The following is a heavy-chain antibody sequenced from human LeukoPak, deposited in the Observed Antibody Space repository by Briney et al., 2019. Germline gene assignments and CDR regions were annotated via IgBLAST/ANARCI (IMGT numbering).Heavy chain of an antibody. CDR1: GYTITRYD. CDR2: MNPNSGNT. CDR3: ARGPKKYRYYSNYVFGY. J-gene: IGHJ4*02. V-gene: IGHV1-8*01. Sequence: ASVKVSCKASGYTITRYDINWERQATGQGLEWMGLMNPNSGNTGYAQKFQGRVTMTRNTSISTAYMELSSLRSEDTAVYYCARGPKKYRYYSNYVFGYWGRGTLVTVSS. D-gene: IGHD4-11*01.